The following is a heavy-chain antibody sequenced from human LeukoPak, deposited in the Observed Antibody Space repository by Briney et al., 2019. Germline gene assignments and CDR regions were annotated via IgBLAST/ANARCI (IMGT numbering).Heavy chain of an antibody. CDR3: ARDGSNYGMDV. CDR1: GFTFSSYG. D-gene: IGHD4-11*01. CDR2: IWYDGSNK. J-gene: IGHJ6*02. Sequence: GRSLRLSCAASGFTFSSYGMHWVRQAPGKGLEWVAVIWYDGSNKYYADSVKGRFTISRDNSKNTLYLQMNSVRAEDTAVYYCARDGSNYGMDVWGQGTTVTVSS. V-gene: IGHV3-33*01.